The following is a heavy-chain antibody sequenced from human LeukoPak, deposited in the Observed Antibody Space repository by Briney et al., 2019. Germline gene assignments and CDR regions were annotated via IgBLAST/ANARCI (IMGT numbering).Heavy chain of an antibody. CDR3: ARTRYFDWYYFDY. D-gene: IGHD3-9*01. Sequence: PSETLSLTCAVSGGSISSYYWSWIRQPPGKGLEWIGYIYYSGSTNYNPSLKSRVTISVDTSKNQFSLKLSSVTAADTAVYYCARTRYFDWYYFDYWGQGTLVTVSS. CDR1: GGSISSYY. V-gene: IGHV4-59*01. CDR2: IYYSGST. J-gene: IGHJ4*02.